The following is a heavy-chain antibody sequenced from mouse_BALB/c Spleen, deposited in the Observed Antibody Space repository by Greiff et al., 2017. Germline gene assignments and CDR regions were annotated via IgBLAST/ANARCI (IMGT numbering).Heavy chain of an antibody. CDR1: GFTFSSFG. CDR3: ARDHYSYAMDY. V-gene: IGHV5-17*02. D-gene: IGHD1-1*01. CDR2: ISSGSSTI. J-gene: IGHJ4*01. Sequence: EVKLVESGGGLVQPGGSRKLSCAASGFTFSSFGMHWVRQAPEKGLEWVAYISSGSSTIYYADTVKGRFTISRDNPKNTLFLQMTSLRSEDTAMYYCARDHYSYAMDYWGQGTSVTVSS.